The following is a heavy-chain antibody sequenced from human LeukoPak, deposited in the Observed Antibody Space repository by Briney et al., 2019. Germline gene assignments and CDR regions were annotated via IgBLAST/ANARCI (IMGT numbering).Heavy chain of an antibody. V-gene: IGHV3-33*01. CDR1: GFSLSNYG. Sequence: PGMSLRLSCAASGFSLSNYGVHWVRQAPGKGLEWVTVIWYDGSNRYYADSVKGRITDSRDTSRNTLDLEINSLRVDDTAIYYCARGTGAKRYYFDLWGQGIMVTVSS. CDR3: ARGTGAKRYYFDL. D-gene: IGHD2-2*01. CDR2: IWYDGSNR. J-gene: IGHJ4*02.